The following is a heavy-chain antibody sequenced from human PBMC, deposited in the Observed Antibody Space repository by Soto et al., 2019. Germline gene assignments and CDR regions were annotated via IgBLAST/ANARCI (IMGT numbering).Heavy chain of an antibody. Sequence: GGSLRLSCAASGFTFRSYGMTWVRQAPGKGLEWVAGIKQDGSEKYYVDSVKGRFTISRDNAKNSLYLQMNSLRAEDTAVYYCAKNGGSPDCWGQGTLVTVSS. D-gene: IGHD3-16*01. CDR3: AKNGGSPDC. V-gene: IGHV3-7*01. CDR2: IKQDGSEK. J-gene: IGHJ4*02. CDR1: GFTFRSYG.